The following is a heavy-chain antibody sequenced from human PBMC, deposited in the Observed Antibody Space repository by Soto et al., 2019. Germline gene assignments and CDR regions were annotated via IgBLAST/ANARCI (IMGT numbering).Heavy chain of an antibody. V-gene: IGHV1-18*01. D-gene: IGHD1-1*01. CDR1: GYAFTTYG. Sequence: QVHLVQSGAEVKKPGASVKVSCKGSGYAFTTYGITWVRQAPGQGLEWMGWISAHTGNTNSERKLQGRVTVTRDTSKSTAYMELRSLRSDDTAVYYCAGGGYGDYWGQGALVTVSS. CDR3: AGGGYGDY. CDR2: ISAHTGNT. J-gene: IGHJ4*02.